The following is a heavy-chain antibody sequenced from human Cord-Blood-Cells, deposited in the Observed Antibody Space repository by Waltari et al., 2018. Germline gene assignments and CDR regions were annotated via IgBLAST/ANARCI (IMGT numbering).Heavy chain of an antibody. CDR2: INSDGSRQ. D-gene: IGHD3-3*01. Sequence: EVQLVESRGGLVQPGGSLRLSCAASGFTFSSYWMHWVRQAPGKGLVWVSSINSDGSRQSYADAVKGRFTISRDNAKNTLYLQMNSLRAEDTAVYYCARVRYYNFWSGYYYWGQGTLVTVSS. V-gene: IGHV3-74*01. CDR3: ARVRYYNFWSGYYY. J-gene: IGHJ4*02. CDR1: GFTFSSYW.